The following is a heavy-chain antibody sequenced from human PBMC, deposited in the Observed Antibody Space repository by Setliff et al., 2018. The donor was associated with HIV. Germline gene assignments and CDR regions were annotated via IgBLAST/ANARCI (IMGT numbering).Heavy chain of an antibody. CDR2: IYTGGST. D-gene: IGHD5-12*01. CDR3: ARLDGYTGYDPFDC. J-gene: IGHJ4*02. CDR1: GGSISSHY. V-gene: IGHV4-4*09. Sequence: PSETLSLTCTVSGGSISSHYWTWIRQPPGKGLEWIGYIYTGGSTNYNPSLKSRVTISVDTSKNQFSLKASDTAMYYCARLDGYTGYDPFDCWGQGTLVTV.